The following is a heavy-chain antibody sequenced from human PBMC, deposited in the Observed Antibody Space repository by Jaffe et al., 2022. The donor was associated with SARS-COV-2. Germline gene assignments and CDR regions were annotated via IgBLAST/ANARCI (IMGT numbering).Heavy chain of an antibody. CDR3: ASLRFDP. J-gene: IGHJ5*02. V-gene: IGHV3-48*01. CDR1: GFTLSSYS. CDR2: ITSNSDTI. Sequence: EVQLVESGGGLVQPGGSLRLSCAASGFTLSSYSMNWVRQAPGKGLEWVSYITSNSDTIYYADSVKGRFTISRDNAKNSLYLQMNSLRAEDTAVYYCASLRFDPWGQGTLVTVSS.